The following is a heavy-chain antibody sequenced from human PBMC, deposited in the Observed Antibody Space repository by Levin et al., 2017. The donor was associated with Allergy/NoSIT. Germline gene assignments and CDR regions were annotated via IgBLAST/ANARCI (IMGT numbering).Heavy chain of an antibody. D-gene: IGHD5-12*01. J-gene: IGHJ6*02. Sequence: ASVKVSCKASGYTFTSYDINWVRQATGQGLEWMGWMNPNSGNTGYAQKFQGRVTMTRNTSISTAYMELSSLRSEDTAVYYCARVGLYIVATISYYYYGMDVWGQGTTVTVSS. CDR2: MNPNSGNT. V-gene: IGHV1-8*01. CDR3: ARVGLYIVATISYYYYGMDV. CDR1: GYTFTSYD.